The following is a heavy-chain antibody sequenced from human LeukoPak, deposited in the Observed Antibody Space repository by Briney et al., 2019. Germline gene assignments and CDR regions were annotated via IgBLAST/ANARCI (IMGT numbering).Heavy chain of an antibody. Sequence: SETLSLTCTVSGGSISSSSYYWGWIRQPPGTGLEWIGSIYYSGSTYYNPSLKSRVTISVDTSKNQFSLKLSSVTAADTAVYYCAREAYYYDSSGQNTLGYWGQGTLVTVSS. CDR3: AREAYYYDSSGQNTLGY. J-gene: IGHJ4*02. CDR1: GGSISSSSYY. D-gene: IGHD3-22*01. CDR2: IYYSGST. V-gene: IGHV4-39*07.